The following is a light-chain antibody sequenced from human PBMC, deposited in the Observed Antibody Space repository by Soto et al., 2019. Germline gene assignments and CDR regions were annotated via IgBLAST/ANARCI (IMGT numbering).Light chain of an antibody. CDR2: GVS. CDR3: SSYSSSSTRV. Sequence: QSALTQPASVSGSPGQSITISCTGTSSDVGGYNFVSWYQQHPGKVPKLMIYGVSNRPSGVSNRFSGSKSGNTASLTISGLQAEDEADYYCSSYSSSSTRVFGGGTKLTVL. V-gene: IGLV2-14*01. J-gene: IGLJ3*02. CDR1: SSDVGGYNF.